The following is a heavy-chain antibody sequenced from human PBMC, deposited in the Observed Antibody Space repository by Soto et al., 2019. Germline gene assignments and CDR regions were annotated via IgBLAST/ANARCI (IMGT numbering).Heavy chain of an antibody. CDR1: GASISSHLFY. D-gene: IGHD5-12*01. Sequence: SETLSLTCSVSGASISSHLFYWGWIRQPPGKGLEWIGSIFHTGTTSYNPSLKSRLTMSIDTTKNQFSLKVLSVTAADTAIYSCARHRGVATIYDFWGQGTLVT. CDR3: ARHRGVATIYDF. J-gene: IGHJ4*02. CDR2: IFHTGTT. V-gene: IGHV4-39*01.